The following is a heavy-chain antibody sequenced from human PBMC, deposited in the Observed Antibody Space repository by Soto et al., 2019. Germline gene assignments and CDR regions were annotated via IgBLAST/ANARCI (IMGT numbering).Heavy chain of an antibody. Sequence: SETLSLTFAVYGRSFSGYYWSWIRQPPGKGLEWIGEINHSGSTNYNPSLKSRVTISVDTSKNQFSLKLSSVTAADTAVYYCARPTPRDGMDVWGQGTTVTVSS. J-gene: IGHJ6*02. CDR3: ARPTPRDGMDV. D-gene: IGHD3-10*01. CDR1: GRSFSGYY. CDR2: INHSGST. V-gene: IGHV4-34*01.